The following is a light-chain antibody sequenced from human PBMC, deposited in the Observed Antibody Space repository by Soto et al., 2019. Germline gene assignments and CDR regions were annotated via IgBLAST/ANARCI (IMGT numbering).Light chain of an antibody. V-gene: IGKV1-39*01. CDR2: ATD. J-gene: IGKJ1*01. CDR3: QHYNSYSEA. Sequence: DIQLTQSPSSLSASVGDRVTITCRASQTITNYLNWYQQQSGKAPKLLIYATDTLQSGVPSRFSGSGSGTDYTLTISSLQPDDFATYYCQHYNSYSEAFGQGTKVDIK. CDR1: QTITNY.